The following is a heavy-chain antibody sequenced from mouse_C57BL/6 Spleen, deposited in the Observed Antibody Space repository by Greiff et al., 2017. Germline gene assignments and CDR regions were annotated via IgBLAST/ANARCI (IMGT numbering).Heavy chain of an antibody. Sequence: QVHVKQPGAELVKPGASVKLSCKASGYAFSSYWMNWVKQRPGQGLEWIGQIYPGDGDTNYNGKFKGKATLTADKSSSTAYMQLSSLTSEDSAVYFCARSPRDSSGGFDYWGQGTLVTVSA. J-gene: IGHJ3*01. V-gene: IGHV1-80*01. CDR3: ARSPRDSSGGFDY. D-gene: IGHD3-2*02. CDR2: IYPGDGDT. CDR1: GYAFSSYW.